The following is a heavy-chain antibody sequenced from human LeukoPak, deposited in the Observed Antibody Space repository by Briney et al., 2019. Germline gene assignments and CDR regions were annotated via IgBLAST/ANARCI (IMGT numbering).Heavy chain of an antibody. CDR3: ARDKSTSVVVVAATRYNWFDP. D-gene: IGHD2-15*01. CDR1: GFTFSDYY. CDR2: ISSSSSYI. V-gene: IGHV3-11*06. J-gene: IGHJ5*02. Sequence: GGSLRLSCAASGFTFSDYYMSWIRQAPGKGLEWVSSISSSSSYIYYADSVKGRFTISRDNAKNSLYLQMNSLRAEDTAVYYCARDKSTSVVVVAATRYNWFDPWGQGTLVTVSS.